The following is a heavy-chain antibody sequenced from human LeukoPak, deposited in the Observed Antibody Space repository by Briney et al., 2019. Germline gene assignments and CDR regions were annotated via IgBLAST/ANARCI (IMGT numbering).Heavy chain of an antibody. D-gene: IGHD5-18*01. CDR1: GFTFSSYW. J-gene: IGHJ5*02. Sequence: PGGSLRLSCAASGFTFSSYWMSWVRQAPGKGLEWVANVKQDGSEKYYVDSVKGRFTVSRDNAKNSLSLQMNSLRGEDTAVYYCARGSTAMVTSWFDPWGQGTLVTVSS. CDR3: ARGSTAMVTSWFDP. V-gene: IGHV3-7*02. CDR2: VKQDGSEK.